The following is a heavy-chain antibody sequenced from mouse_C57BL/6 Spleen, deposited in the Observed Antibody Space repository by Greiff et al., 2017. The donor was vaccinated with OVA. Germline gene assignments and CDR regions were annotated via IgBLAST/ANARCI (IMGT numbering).Heavy chain of an antibody. Sequence: EVMLVESGGGLVQSGRSLRLSCATSGFTFSDFYMEWVRQAPGKGLEWIAASRNKANDYTTEYSASVKGRFIVSRDTSQSILYLQMNALRSEDTAIYYCARDGGPYYDYAWFAYWGQGTLVTVSA. CDR3: ARDGGPYYDYAWFAY. CDR2: SRNKANDYTT. J-gene: IGHJ3*01. CDR1: GFTFSDFY. D-gene: IGHD2-4*01. V-gene: IGHV7-1*01.